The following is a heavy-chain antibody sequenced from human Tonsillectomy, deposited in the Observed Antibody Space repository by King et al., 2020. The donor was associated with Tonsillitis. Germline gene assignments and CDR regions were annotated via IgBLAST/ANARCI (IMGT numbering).Heavy chain of an antibody. V-gene: IGHV3-9*01. D-gene: IGHD1-26*01. CDR2: ISWNSGSI. CDR1: GFTFDDYA. J-gene: IGHJ4*02. CDR3: AKARGETVGATFDY. Sequence: VQLVESGGGLVQPGRSLRLSCAASGFTFDDYAMHWVRHAPGKGLEWVSGISWNSGSIGYADSVKGRFTISRDNAKNSLYLQMNSLRAEDTALYYCAKARGETVGATFDYWGQGPLVTVSS.